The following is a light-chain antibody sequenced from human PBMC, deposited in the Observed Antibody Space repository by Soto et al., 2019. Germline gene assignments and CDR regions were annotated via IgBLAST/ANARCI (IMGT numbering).Light chain of an antibody. V-gene: IGKV3-11*01. CDR3: HQRSNWPPFT. CDR1: QTVRSN. Sequence: EIVFTQSPGTLSLSPGERATLSCRASQTVRSNLAWYQQKPGQAPRLLIYDVSKRATGTPARFSGGGSGTDFTLTISSLEPEDFAVYYCHQRSNWPPFTFGGGTKVDIK. CDR2: DVS. J-gene: IGKJ4*01.